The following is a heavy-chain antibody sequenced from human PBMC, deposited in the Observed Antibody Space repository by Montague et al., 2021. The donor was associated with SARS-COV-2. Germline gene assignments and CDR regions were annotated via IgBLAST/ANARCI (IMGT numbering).Heavy chain of an antibody. Sequence: SETLSLTCTVSGGSMSDHYWAWIRQPPGKGLEWLAYIYYSGGINSNASLKSRVSMSVDTPKNQFSLKLTSVTAADTAVHYCARAVSVRRAVNWFDPWGQGTLVTVSS. J-gene: IGHJ5*02. V-gene: IGHV4-59*11. CDR2: IYYSGGI. D-gene: IGHD3-10*01. CDR3: ARAVSVRRAVNWFDP. CDR1: GGSMSDHY.